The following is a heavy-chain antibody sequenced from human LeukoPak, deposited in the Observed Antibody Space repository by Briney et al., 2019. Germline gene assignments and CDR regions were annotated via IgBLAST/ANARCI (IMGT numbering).Heavy chain of an antibody. J-gene: IGHJ4*02. CDR3: ARDKSYYDSSMGGY. Sequence: GGSLRLSCAASGFTFSSYWMSWVRQAPGKGLEWVAYIKQDVTEKYYVDSVKGRFTISRDNAKNSLYLQMNSLRAEDTAVYYCARDKSYYDSSMGGYWGQGTLVTVSS. D-gene: IGHD3-22*01. CDR2: IKQDVTEK. V-gene: IGHV3-7*03. CDR1: GFTFSSYW.